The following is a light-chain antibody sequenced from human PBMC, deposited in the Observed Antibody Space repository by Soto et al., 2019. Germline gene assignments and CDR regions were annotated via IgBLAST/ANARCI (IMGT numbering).Light chain of an antibody. CDR3: SSYTGSNTQL. CDR2: EVD. CDR1: SSDVGGYNY. J-gene: IGLJ3*02. V-gene: IGLV2-14*01. Sequence: QSVLTQPASVSGSPGQSITISCTGTSSDVGGYNYVSWYQQHPGKVPKLMIYEVDNRPSGVSNRFSGSKSGNTASLTISGLQAEDEADYYCSSYTGSNTQLFGGGTQLTVL.